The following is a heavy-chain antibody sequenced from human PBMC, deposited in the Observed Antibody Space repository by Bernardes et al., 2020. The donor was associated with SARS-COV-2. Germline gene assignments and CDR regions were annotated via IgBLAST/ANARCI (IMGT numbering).Heavy chain of an antibody. Sequence: ASVKVSCKASGYTFSTYGISWVRQAPGQGLEWMGWISVKNGNTNYAQKFQGRVTMTRDASTSTAYMELRSLRSDDTALYYCARGVDYGDYVLAYWGQGTLVTVSS. D-gene: IGHD4-17*01. CDR2: ISVKNGNT. CDR3: ARGVDYGDYVLAY. J-gene: IGHJ4*02. CDR1: GYTFSTYG. V-gene: IGHV1-18*01.